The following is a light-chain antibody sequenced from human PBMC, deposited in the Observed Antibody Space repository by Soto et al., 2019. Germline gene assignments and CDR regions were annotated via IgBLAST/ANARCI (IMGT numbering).Light chain of an antibody. V-gene: IGLV2-23*01. J-gene: IGLJ2*01. CDR1: SSDVGSYNL. CDR3: CSYAGSSTPVV. CDR2: EGS. Sequence: QSALTQPASVSGSPGQSITISCTGTSSDVGSYNLVSWYQQHPGKAPKLMIYEGSKRPSGVSNRFSGSKSGNTASLTISGIQAEDEADYDCCSYAGSSTPVVFGGGTTLTVL.